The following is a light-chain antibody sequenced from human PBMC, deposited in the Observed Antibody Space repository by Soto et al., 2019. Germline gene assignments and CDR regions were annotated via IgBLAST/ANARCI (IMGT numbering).Light chain of an antibody. CDR2: AAS. J-gene: IGKJ2*01. Sequence: DIQMTQSPSSLSASVGDRVTITCRASQSISNYLNWYQQNPGKAPKLLIYAASSLQSGVPSRFSGSGSGTDFTLTISSLQPEDFATYYCQQSYNTPRTFGQGTKLEIK. CDR3: QQSYNTPRT. V-gene: IGKV1-39*01. CDR1: QSISNY.